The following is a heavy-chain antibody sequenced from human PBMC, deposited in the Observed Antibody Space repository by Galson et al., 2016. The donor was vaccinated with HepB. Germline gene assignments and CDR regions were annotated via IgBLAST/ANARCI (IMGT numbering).Heavy chain of an antibody. CDR2: ITGLGGDT. J-gene: IGHJ4*02. V-gene: IGHV3-23*01. CDR3: AKMEGATIDIWSFDY. Sequence: SLRLSCAASGFPFKDFAMSWVRQAPGKGLEWVSGITGLGGDTYSEASAKGRFTISRDNSKNTLYLQLSSVRVGDTAVYYCAKMEGATIDIWSFDYWGQGALVTVSS. CDR1: GFPFKDFA. D-gene: IGHD5-24*01.